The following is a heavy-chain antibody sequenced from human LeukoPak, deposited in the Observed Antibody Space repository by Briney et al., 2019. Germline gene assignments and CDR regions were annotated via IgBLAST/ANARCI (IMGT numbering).Heavy chain of an antibody. CDR3: AKDQIISGGYCTNGVCPSFGMDV. CDR2: ISYDGSNK. Sequence: PGRSLRLYCAASGFTFSSYGMHWVRQAPGKGLEWVAVISYDGSNKYYADSVKGRFTISRDNSKNTLYLQMNSLRAEDTAVYYCAKDQIISGGYCTNGVCPSFGMDVWGQGTTVTVSS. J-gene: IGHJ6*02. D-gene: IGHD2-8*01. CDR1: GFTFSSYG. V-gene: IGHV3-30*18.